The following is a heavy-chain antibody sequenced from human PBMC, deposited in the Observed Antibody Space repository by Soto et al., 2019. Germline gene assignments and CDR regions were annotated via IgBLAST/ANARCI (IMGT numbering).Heavy chain of an antibody. CDR3: ARKGYCSGVSCYKNWFDP. CDR2: FIPIFRKP. V-gene: IGHV1-69*01. D-gene: IGHD2-15*01. Sequence: QVQLVQSGAEVKKPGSSVKVSCKASGGTFSNYTISWLRQAPGQGLEWMGGFIPIFRKPNYAQKFRGRVTSTADDATNTAYMELSSLRSADTAVYYCARKGYCSGVSCYKNWFDPGGQGILVTVSS. J-gene: IGHJ5*02. CDR1: GGTFSNYT.